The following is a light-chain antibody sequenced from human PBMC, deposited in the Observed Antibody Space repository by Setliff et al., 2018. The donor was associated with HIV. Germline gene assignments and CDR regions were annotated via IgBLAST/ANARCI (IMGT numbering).Light chain of an antibody. J-gene: IGLJ1*01. CDR3: CSYTSSTTYV. CDR2: EVN. CDR1: RSDIGTYDL. Sequence: QSALTQPASVSGSPGQSSTISCTGTRSDIGTYDLVSWYRQYPGKAPKPIIYEVNRRPAGVSDRLSGSKSGNTASLTISGLRAEDEATYYCCSYTSSTTYVVGTGTKVTVL. V-gene: IGLV2-23*02.